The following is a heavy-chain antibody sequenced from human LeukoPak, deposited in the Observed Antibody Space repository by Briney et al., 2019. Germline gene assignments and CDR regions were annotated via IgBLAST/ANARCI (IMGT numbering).Heavy chain of an antibody. CDR2: ISASGGSP. J-gene: IGHJ5*02. CDR1: GFTLSSSA. CDR3: AKDRGPSCFSIFDH. V-gene: IGHV3-23*01. D-gene: IGHD2-2*01. Sequence: PGGSLRLSCTASGFTLSSSAMSWVRQAPGKGLEWVSGISASGGSPYYADSLKGRFTISRDNSKNTVYLQIHSLRAEDTALYYCAKDRGPSCFSIFDHWGQGTLVTVSS.